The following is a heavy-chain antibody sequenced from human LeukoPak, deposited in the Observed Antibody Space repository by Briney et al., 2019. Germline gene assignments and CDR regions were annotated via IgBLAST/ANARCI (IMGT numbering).Heavy chain of an antibody. CDR3: ARTLIAPGTDY. Sequence: GASVKVPCKASGYTLSSYYMHWVRQAPGQGLEWVGIINPSGDSTSYAQKFQGRVTMTRDTSTSTFDMELSSLRSEDTAVYYCARTLIAPGTDYWGQGTLVTVSS. CDR1: GYTLSSYY. D-gene: IGHD6-13*01. V-gene: IGHV1-46*01. CDR2: INPSGDST. J-gene: IGHJ4*02.